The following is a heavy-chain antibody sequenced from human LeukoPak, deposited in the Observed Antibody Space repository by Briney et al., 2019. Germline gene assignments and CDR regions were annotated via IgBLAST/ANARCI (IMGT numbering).Heavy chain of an antibody. J-gene: IGHJ4*02. D-gene: IGHD5-18*01. CDR3: AKEKLPSGYSFLTDY. Sequence: PGRSLRLSCVASGFTFNNYAMHWVRQAPGQGLEWVAVIWYDGSNKFYADSVKGRFTISRDNSKNTLYVRMHSLRPEDTAVYYCAKEKLPSGYSFLTDYWGQGTLVTVSS. CDR2: IWYDGSNK. CDR1: GFTFNNYA. V-gene: IGHV3-33*06.